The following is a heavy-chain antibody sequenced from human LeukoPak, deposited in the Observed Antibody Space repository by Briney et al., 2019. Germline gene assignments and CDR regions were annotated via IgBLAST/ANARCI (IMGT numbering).Heavy chain of an antibody. J-gene: IGHJ5*02. CDR2: SYHSGST. CDR1: GGSISSSNW. D-gene: IGHD2-2*01. V-gene: IGHV4-4*02. Sequence: SGTLSLTCAGSGGSISSSNWWSWVRQPPGEGLEWIGESYHSGSTNYDPSLKSRGTISVDKSKNQSYLKLSSVTAAETAVYYCATRGRIVVVPAAMDAAGGDWFDPWGQGTLVTVSS. CDR3: ATRGRIVVVPAAMDAAGGDWFDP.